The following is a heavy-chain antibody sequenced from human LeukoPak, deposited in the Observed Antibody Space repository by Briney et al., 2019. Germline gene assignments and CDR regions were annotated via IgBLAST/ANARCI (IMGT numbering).Heavy chain of an antibody. CDR2: INPSGGST. D-gene: IGHD3-22*01. CDR3: ARDLYYYDSSGYSIYYHYYMDV. CDR1: GYTFTGYY. J-gene: IGHJ6*03. V-gene: IGHV1-46*01. Sequence: ASVKVSCKASGYTFTGYYLHWVRQAPGQGLEWMGIINPSGGSTSYAQKFQGRVTMTRDTSTSTVYMELSSLRSEDTAVYYCARDLYYYDSSGYSIYYHYYMDVWGKGTTVTISS.